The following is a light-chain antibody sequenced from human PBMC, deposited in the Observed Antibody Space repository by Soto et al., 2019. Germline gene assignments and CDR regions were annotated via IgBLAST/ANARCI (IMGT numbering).Light chain of an antibody. V-gene: IGKV3-20*01. Sequence: EIVLTQSPGTLSLSPGERATLSCRASQSVSSSYLAWYQQKPGHAPRLLIYGASSRATGIPDRFSGSGSGTDFTLTISRLEPEDFAVYYCQKYGSSPPTFGQGTKVEIK. CDR3: QKYGSSPPT. J-gene: IGKJ1*01. CDR1: QSVSSSY. CDR2: GAS.